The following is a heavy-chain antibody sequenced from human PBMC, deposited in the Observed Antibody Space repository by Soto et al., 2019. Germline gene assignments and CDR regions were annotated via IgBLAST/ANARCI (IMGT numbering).Heavy chain of an antibody. CDR3: VKVSGYCTGGSCFSYFDY. V-gene: IGHV3-64D*06. Sequence: PGGSLRLSCSGSGFTFSHHSLYWVRQPPGKGLQCVSSISGSGGNIYYAESVKGRFTISRDNSKNTLYLQMTSLSSEDSAVYYCVKVSGYCTGGSCFSYFDYWGQGTPVPVSS. J-gene: IGHJ4*02. D-gene: IGHD2-15*01. CDR1: GFTFSHHS. CDR2: ISGSGGNI.